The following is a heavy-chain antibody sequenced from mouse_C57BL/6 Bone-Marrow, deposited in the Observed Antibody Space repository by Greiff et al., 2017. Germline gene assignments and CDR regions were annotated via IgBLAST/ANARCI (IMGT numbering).Heavy chain of an antibody. V-gene: IGHV1-59*01. Sequence: VQVVESGAELVRPGTSVKLSCKASGYTFTSYWMHWVKQRPGQGLEWIGVIDPSDSYTNYNQKFKGKATLTVDTSSSTAYMQLSSLTSEDSAVXYCASIVTTRYYAMDYWGQGTSVTVSS. J-gene: IGHJ4*01. CDR3: ASIVTTRYYAMDY. CDR1: GYTFTSYW. CDR2: IDPSDSYT. D-gene: IGHD2-5*01.